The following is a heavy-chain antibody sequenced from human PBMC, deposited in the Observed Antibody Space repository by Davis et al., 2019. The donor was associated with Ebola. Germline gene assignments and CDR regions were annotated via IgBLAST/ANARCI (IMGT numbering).Heavy chain of an antibody. J-gene: IGHJ4*02. CDR3: TGSIVLADY. D-gene: IGHD2-8*02. CDR2: IRSKANSYAT. CDR1: GFTFSCSA. V-gene: IGHV3-73*01. Sequence: ASLKISCAASGFTFSCSAMYWVRQASGKGLEWVGRIRSKANSYATAYAASVKGRFTISRNDSKNTAYRQMNSLKTEDTAVYYCTGSIVLADYWGQGTLVTVSS.